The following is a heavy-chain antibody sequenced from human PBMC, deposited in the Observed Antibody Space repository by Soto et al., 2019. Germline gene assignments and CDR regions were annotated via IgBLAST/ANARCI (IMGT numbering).Heavy chain of an antibody. Sequence: QVQLVESGGGVVQPGRSLRLSCAASGFTFSSYGMHWVRQAPGKGLEWVAVIWYDGSNKYYADSVKGRFTISRDNSKNTLYLQMNSLRAEDTAVYYCARGEYCSSTSCDGAPVTHEEFGVDIWGQGTMVTVSS. CDR3: ARGEYCSSTSCDGAPVTHEEFGVDI. D-gene: IGHD2-2*01. CDR2: IWYDGSNK. CDR1: GFTFSSYG. V-gene: IGHV3-33*01. J-gene: IGHJ3*02.